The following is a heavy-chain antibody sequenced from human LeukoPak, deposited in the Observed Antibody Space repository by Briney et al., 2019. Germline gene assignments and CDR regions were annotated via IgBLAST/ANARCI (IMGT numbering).Heavy chain of an antibody. CDR2: INHSGST. CDR1: GGSSSGYY. J-gene: IGHJ4*02. Sequence: SETLSLTCAVYGGSSSGYYWSWIRQPPGKGLEWIGEINHSGSTNYNPSLKSRVTISVDTSKNQFSLKLSSVTAADTAVYYCVAGYSYGSGPFDSWGQGTLVTVSS. V-gene: IGHV4-34*01. D-gene: IGHD5-18*01. CDR3: VAGYSYGSGPFDS.